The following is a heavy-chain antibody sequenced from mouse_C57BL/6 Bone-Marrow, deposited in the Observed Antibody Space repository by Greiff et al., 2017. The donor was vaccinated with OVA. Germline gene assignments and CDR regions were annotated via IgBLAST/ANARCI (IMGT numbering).Heavy chain of an antibody. CDR1: GYTFTSYG. Sequence: VKLMESGAELARPGASVKLSCKASGYTFTSYGISWVKQRTGQGLEWIGEIYPRSGNTYYNEKFKGKATLTADKSSSTAYMELRSLTSEDSAVYFCASIYYYGSRRYDFGYWGQGTTLTVSS. V-gene: IGHV1-81*01. CDR2: IYPRSGNT. CDR3: ASIYYYGSRRYDFGY. D-gene: IGHD1-1*01. J-gene: IGHJ2*01.